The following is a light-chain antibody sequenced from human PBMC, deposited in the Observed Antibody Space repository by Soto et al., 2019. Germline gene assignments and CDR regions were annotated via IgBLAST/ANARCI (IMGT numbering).Light chain of an antibody. V-gene: IGLV2-11*01. Sequence: QSALTQTRSVSGSPGQSVTISCTGTRSDVGGYDYVSWYQQHPDKVPELMIYDVSKRPSGVPDRFSGSKSGNTASLTISGLQAEDEADYYCCSYAGRSNFRVFGGGTKLTVL. CDR2: DVS. J-gene: IGLJ2*01. CDR1: RSDVGGYDY. CDR3: CSYAGRSNFRV.